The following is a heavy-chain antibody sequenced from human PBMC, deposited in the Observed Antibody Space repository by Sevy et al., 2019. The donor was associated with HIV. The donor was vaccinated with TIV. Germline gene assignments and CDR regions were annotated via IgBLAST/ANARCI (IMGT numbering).Heavy chain of an antibody. V-gene: IGHV1-2*06. CDR1: GYTFTSYY. J-gene: IGHJ5*02. D-gene: IGHD6-13*01. CDR3: ARVDSSSWYNWFDP. Sequence: ATVKVSCKASGYTFTSYYMHWVRQAPGQGLEWMGRINPNSGGTNYAQKFQGRVTMTRDTSISTAYMELSRLRSDDTAVYYCARVDSSSWYNWFDPWGQGTLVTVSS. CDR2: INPNSGGT.